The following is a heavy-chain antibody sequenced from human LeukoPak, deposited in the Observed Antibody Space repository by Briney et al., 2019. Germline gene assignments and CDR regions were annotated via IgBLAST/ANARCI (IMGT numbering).Heavy chain of an antibody. Sequence: ASVKVSCKASGYTFTSYYMHWVRQAPGQGLEWMGIINPSGGSTSYAQKFQGRVTMTRDTSTSTVYVELSSLRSEDTAVYYCARGRKCDLSYCSSTSCYICDAFDIWGQGTMVTVSS. J-gene: IGHJ3*02. CDR1: GYTFTSYY. V-gene: IGHV1-46*01. D-gene: IGHD2-2*02. CDR3: ARGRKCDLSYCSSTSCYICDAFDI. CDR2: INPSGGST.